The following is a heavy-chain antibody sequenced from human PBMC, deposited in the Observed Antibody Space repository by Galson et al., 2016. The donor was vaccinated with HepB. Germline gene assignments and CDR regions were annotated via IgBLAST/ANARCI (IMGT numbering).Heavy chain of an antibody. Sequence: SLRLSCAASGFPLRSYAMHWVRQAPGKGLQWVATISYDDGSSKYYADSVKGRFTISRDNSKNTLYLQMNSLRAEDTALYCCARAQIPGYCSGGSCFGKDYWGQGTLVTVSS. D-gene: IGHD2-15*01. V-gene: IGHV3-30-3*01. CDR3: ARAQIPGYCSGGSCFGKDY. CDR2: ISYDDGSSK. CDR1: GFPLRSYA. J-gene: IGHJ4*02.